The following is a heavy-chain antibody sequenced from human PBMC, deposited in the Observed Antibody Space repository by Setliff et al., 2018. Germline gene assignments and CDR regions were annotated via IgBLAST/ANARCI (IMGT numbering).Heavy chain of an antibody. CDR3: ARTHCTTTSCFYFHY. Sequence: SETLSLTCAVSYYSISSGYYWSWIRQPPGKGLEYIGHISHGVSTSYSPSLKSRLSISADTSKNQFSLKLTSVTAADTAVYYCARTHCTTTSCFYFHYWGQGTVVTVPS. J-gene: IGHJ4*02. V-gene: IGHV4-38-2*01. D-gene: IGHD2-2*01. CDR2: ISHGVST. CDR1: YYSISSGYY.